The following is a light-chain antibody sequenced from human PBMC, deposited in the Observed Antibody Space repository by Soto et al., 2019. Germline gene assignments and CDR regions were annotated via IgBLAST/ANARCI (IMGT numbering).Light chain of an antibody. CDR3: QQYNSYSYT. V-gene: IGKV1-5*03. J-gene: IGKJ2*01. CDR2: KAS. Sequence: DIQMTQSPSTLSASVGDRVTITCRASQSISSWLAWYQQKPGKAPKLLIYKASNLETGVPLRFSGSGSGTEFTLTISSLQPEDFATYYCQQYNSYSYTLGQGTKLEIK. CDR1: QSISSW.